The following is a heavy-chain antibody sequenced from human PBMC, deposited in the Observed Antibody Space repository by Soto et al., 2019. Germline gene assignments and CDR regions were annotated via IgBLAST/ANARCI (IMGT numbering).Heavy chain of an antibody. V-gene: IGHV4-31*03. CDR2: IHYSGTT. D-gene: IGHD6-13*01. Sequence: QVQLQESGPGLVEPSQTLSLTCTVSGGSISGGGYYWSWIRQHPGKGLEWIGYIHYSGTTYYNPSLTSRLTISVDTSKTQFSLNLSSVTAADTAVYYCARAWTAAAGWANWFALWGQGTLVTVSS. CDR1: GGSISGGGYY. J-gene: IGHJ5*02. CDR3: ARAWTAAAGWANWFAL.